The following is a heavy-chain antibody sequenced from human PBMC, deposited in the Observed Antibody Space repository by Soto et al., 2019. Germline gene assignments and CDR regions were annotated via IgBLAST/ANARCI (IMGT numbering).Heavy chain of an antibody. Sequence: SVKVSCKASGFTFTSSAVQWVRQARGQRLEWVGWIVVGSGNTNYAQKFQERVTITRDMSTSTAYMELSSLRSEDTAVYYCAAIMLSGTLEWFPNWFDPWGQGTLVTVS. D-gene: IGHD3-3*01. J-gene: IGHJ5*02. V-gene: IGHV1-58*01. CDR1: GFTFTSSA. CDR2: IVVGSGNT. CDR3: AAIMLSGTLEWFPNWFDP.